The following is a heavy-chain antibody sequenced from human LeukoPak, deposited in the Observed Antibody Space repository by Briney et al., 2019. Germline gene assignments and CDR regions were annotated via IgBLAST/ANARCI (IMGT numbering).Heavy chain of an antibody. CDR1: GGSISSGGYY. D-gene: IGHD2-2*01. J-gene: IGHJ4*02. V-gene: IGHV4-31*03. Sequence: SETLSLTCTVSGGSISSGGYYWSWLRQHPGKGLEWIGYIYYSGSTYHNPSLTSRVTISVAPSKNQFSLKLSSVAAADTAVYYCARVGCSSTSCYPTPDYWGQGTLVTVSS. CDR2: IYYSGST. CDR3: ARVGCSSTSCYPTPDY.